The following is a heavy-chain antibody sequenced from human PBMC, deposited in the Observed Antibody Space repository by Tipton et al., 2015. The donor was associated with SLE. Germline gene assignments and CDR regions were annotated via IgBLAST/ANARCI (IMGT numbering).Heavy chain of an antibody. CDR2: IFTSGNT. J-gene: IGHJ5*02. CDR1: GGSLSGDTYY. V-gene: IGHV4-61*02. CDR3: ARSTDQNWFDP. D-gene: IGHD2-2*01. Sequence: TLSLTCTVSGGSLSGDTYYWSWIRQPAGEGLEWIGRIFTSGNTNYNPSLKSRVTISLDTSKNQFSLKLNSVTAADTAVYYCARSTDQNWFDPWGQGTLVTVSS.